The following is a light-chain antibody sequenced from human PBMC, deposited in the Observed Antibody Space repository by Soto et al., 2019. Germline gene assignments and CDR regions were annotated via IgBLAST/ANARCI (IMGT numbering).Light chain of an antibody. J-gene: IGLJ1*01. Sequence: QSALTQPASVSGSPGQSITISCTGASSDVGGYNYVSWCQQHPGKAPKLIIYDVSNRPSGVSYRFSGSTSGNTASLIISGLQAEDEADYYCSSYRTSTIDYVFGSGTKVTVL. CDR1: SSDVGGYNY. CDR2: DVS. V-gene: IGLV2-14*03. CDR3: SSYRTSTIDYV.